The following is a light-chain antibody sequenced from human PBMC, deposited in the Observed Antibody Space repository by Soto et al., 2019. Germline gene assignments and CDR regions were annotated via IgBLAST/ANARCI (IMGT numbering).Light chain of an antibody. J-gene: IGKJ4*01. Sequence: AIQMTQSPSSLSASVGDRVTITCRASQGIRNDLGWYQQKPGKAPKLLIYAASSLQSGVPSRFSGSGSGTDFTLTISSLQPEDFANDYCLQDYNYPPTFGGGTKVEIK. CDR2: AAS. CDR3: LQDYNYPPT. V-gene: IGKV1-6*01. CDR1: QGIRND.